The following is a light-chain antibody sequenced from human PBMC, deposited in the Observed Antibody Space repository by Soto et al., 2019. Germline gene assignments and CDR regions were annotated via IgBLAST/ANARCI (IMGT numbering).Light chain of an antibody. CDR3: SSYTSSSTRV. CDR1: SSDVGAYDF. J-gene: IGLJ1*01. Sequence: QSVLTQPASVSGSPGQSITISCTGTSSDVGAYDFVSWYQQHPDKAPKLMIYEVSNRPSGVSNRFSGSKSVNTATLTISGRRAEDEADYYCSSYTSSSTRVFGTGTKVTVL. V-gene: IGLV2-14*03. CDR2: EVS.